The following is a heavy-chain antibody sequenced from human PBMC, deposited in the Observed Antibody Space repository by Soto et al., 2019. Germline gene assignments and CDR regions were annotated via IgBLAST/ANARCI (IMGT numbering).Heavy chain of an antibody. CDR1: GYTFTSYG. V-gene: IGHV1-18*01. CDR2: ISAYNGNT. CDR3: ARDRTGYYDSSGPDDAFDI. Sequence: ASVKVPCKASGYTFTSYGISWVRQAPGQGLEWMGWISAYNGNTNYAQKHQGRGTMTTDTSTSTAYMELRSLRSDDTAVYYCARDRTGYYDSSGPDDAFDIWGQGTMVTVSS. D-gene: IGHD3-22*01. J-gene: IGHJ3*02.